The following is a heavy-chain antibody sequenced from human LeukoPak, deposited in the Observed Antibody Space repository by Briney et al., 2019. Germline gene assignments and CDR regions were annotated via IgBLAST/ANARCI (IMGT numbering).Heavy chain of an antibody. J-gene: IGHJ6*03. CDR1: GGSISSSSYY. V-gene: IGHV4-39*07. CDR3: ARADSHDFWSGYYTEGPRYYYYYYMDV. D-gene: IGHD3-3*01. CDR2: IYYSAST. Sequence: SETLPLTCTVSGGSISSSSYYWGWMRQPPGKGLEWIGSIYYSASTYYNPSLKSRVTISVDTSRNRFSLKLSSVTAADTAVYYCARADSHDFWSGYYTEGPRYYYYYYMDVWGKGTTVTVSS.